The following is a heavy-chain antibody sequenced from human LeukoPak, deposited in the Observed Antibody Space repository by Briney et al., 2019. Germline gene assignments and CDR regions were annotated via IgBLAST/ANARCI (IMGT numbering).Heavy chain of an antibody. D-gene: IGHD2-2*01. CDR1: GYSISSGYY. CDR2: IYHSGST. CDR3: ARDPAGGDV. J-gene: IGHJ6*02. V-gene: IGHV4-38-2*02. Sequence: KPSETLSLTCTVSGYSISSGYYWGWIRQPPGKGLEWIGSIYHSGSTYYNPSLESRVTISVDTSKNQFSLKLSSVTAADTAVYYCARDPAGGDVWGQGTTVTVSS.